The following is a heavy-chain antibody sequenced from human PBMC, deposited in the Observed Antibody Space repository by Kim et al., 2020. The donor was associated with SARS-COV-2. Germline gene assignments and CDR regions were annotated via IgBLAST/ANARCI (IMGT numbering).Heavy chain of an antibody. CDR2: IYYSGST. V-gene: IGHV4-39*01. CDR3: ARPSPPPYYDFWSGPEIYFHAFDI. D-gene: IGHD3-3*01. J-gene: IGHJ3*02. CDR1: GGSISSSSYY. Sequence: SETLSLTCTVSGGSISSSSYYWGWIRQPPGKGLEWIGSIYYSGSTYYNPSLKSRVTISVDTSKNQFSLKLSSVTAADTAVYYCARPSPPPYYDFWSGPEIYFHAFDIWGQGTMVTVSS.